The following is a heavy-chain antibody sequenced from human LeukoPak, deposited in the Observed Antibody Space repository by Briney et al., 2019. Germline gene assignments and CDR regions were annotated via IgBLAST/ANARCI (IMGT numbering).Heavy chain of an antibody. CDR2: ISSSISSI. V-gene: IGHV3-11*04. CDR1: GGSISSSSYY. D-gene: IGHD1-26*01. CDR3: ARDPYNGGYGDSYYYYMDV. J-gene: IGHJ6*03. Sequence: LSLTCTVSGGSISSSSYYWGWIRQPPGKGLEWVSYISSSISSIYYADSVKGRFTISRDNAKNSLYLQMNSLRADDTAMYYCARDPYNGGYGDSYYYYMDVWGKGTTVTISS.